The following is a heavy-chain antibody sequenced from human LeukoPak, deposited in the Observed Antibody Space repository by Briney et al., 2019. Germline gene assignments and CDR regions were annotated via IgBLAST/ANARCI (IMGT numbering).Heavy chain of an antibody. J-gene: IGHJ4*02. CDR1: GYTFTSYG. CDR3: ARGGEADNYYGSGGGSFDY. V-gene: IGHV1-18*01. CDR2: ISAYNGNT. D-gene: IGHD3-10*01. Sequence: ASVKVSCKASGYTFTSYGISWVRQAPGQGLEWMGWISAYNGNTNYAQKLQGRVTMTTDTSTSTAYMELRSLRSDDTAVYYYARGGEADNYYGSGGGSFDYWGQGTLVTVSS.